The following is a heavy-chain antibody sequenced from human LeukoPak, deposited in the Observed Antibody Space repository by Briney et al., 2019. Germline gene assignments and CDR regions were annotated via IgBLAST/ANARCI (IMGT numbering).Heavy chain of an antibody. CDR1: GGSISTYY. J-gene: IGHJ2*01. CDR2: VDYSGST. V-gene: IGHV4-59*01. CDR3: ARVGQGCFGL. Sequence: SETLSLTCTVSGGSISTYYWSWIRQPPGKGLEWIGYVDYSGSTNYNPSLKSRVTISVDTSNNQFSLRLSPVTAADPAVYYCARVGQGCFGLWGRGTLVTVSS.